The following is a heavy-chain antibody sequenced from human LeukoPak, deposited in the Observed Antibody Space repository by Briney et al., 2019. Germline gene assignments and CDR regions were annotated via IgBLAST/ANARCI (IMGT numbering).Heavy chain of an antibody. CDR3: ARGVSSGWSLH. Sequence: ASVKVSCKASGYTFTNYGVTWVRQAPGQGLEWMGWTSTYNGNTVHAQKFQGRVTVTTDTSTSTTYMELRSLRSDDTAVYYCARGVSSGWSLHWGQGTLVTVSS. CDR1: GYTFTNYG. J-gene: IGHJ4*02. V-gene: IGHV1-18*01. D-gene: IGHD6-19*01. CDR2: TSTYNGNT.